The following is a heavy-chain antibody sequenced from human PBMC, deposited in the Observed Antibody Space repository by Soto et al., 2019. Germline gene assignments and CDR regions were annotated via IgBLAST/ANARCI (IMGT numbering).Heavy chain of an antibody. D-gene: IGHD4-17*01. V-gene: IGHV1-18*01. Sequence: QVQLVQSGAAVKKPGSSVKGYCTASGYTFTSYGISWGRQAPGQGLEWMGWISAYHGNTNYAQKLQGRGTMTTDTPTSPAHMELRSLTCDDNAVYSCARSLTTLTPDDAWGQVTLVTVSS. J-gene: IGHJ5*02. CDR3: ARSLTTLTPDDA. CDR2: ISAYHGNT. CDR1: GYTFTSYG.